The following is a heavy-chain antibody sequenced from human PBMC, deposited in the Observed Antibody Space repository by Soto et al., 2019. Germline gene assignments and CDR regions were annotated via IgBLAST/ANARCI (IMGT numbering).Heavy chain of an antibody. D-gene: IGHD3-22*01. CDR3: ARELITTITDYFDY. V-gene: IGHV3-7*01. J-gene: IGHJ4*02. Sequence: LGGSLRLSCAASGFTFSSYWMSWVRQAPGKGLEWVANIKQDGSEKYYVDSVKGRFTISRDNAKNSLYLQMNSLRAEDTAVYYCARELITTITDYFDYWGQGTLVTVSS. CDR2: IKQDGSEK. CDR1: GFTFSSYW.